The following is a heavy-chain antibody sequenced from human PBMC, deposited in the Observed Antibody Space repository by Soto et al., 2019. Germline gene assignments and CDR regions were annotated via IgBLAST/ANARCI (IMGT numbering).Heavy chain of an antibody. CDR1: GFSLSNARMG. V-gene: IGHV2-26*01. Sequence: QVTLKESGPVLVKPTETLTLTCTVSGFSLSNARMGVSWIRQPPGKALEWLAHIFSNDEKSYRTSLKSRLTISKDTSKSQVVLTMTNMDPVDTATYSCARMGNDQIYYFDYWGQGTLVTVSS. CDR2: IFSNDEK. CDR3: ARMGNDQIYYFDY. J-gene: IGHJ4*02. D-gene: IGHD1-1*01.